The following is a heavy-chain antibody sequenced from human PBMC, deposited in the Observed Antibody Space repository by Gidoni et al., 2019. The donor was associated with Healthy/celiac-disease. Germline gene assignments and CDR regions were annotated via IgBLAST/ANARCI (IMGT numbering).Heavy chain of an antibody. CDR3: AKEDGSWSYYRGYGMDV. CDR2: ISAYNGNT. CDR1: GYTFTSYG. J-gene: IGHJ6*02. Sequence: QVQLVQSGAEVKKPGAAGKVSCKASGYTFTSYGISWVRQAPGEGLEWMGWISAYNGNTTSAQKLQGRVTMTTYTSTSTAYMELMSLSSDDTSVYYCAKEDGSWSYYRGYGMDVWGQGTTVTVSS. V-gene: IGHV1-18*01. D-gene: IGHD3-10*01.